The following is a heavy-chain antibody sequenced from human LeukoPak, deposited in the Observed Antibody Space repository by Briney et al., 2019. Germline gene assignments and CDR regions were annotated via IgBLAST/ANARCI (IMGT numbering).Heavy chain of an antibody. CDR3: ARDSRGSGYQYYFDY. CDR1: GFTFSSYE. CDR2: ISSSSSTI. D-gene: IGHD3-22*01. V-gene: IGHV3-48*03. J-gene: IGHJ4*02. Sequence: TGGSLRLSCAASGFTFSSYEMNWVRQAPGKGLEWASYISSSSSTIYYADSVKGRFTISRDNAKNSLYLQMNSLRAEDTAVYYCARDSRGSGYQYYFDYWGQGTLVTVSS.